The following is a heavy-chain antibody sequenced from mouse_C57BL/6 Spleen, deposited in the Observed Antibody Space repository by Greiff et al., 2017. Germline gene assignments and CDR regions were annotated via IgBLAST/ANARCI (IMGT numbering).Heavy chain of an antibody. CDR1: GYSFTGYY. CDR3: ALSTMVTYFDY. CDR2: INPSTGGT. V-gene: IGHV1-42*01. Sequence: EVKLMESGPELVKPGASVKISCKASGYSFTGYYMNWVKQSPEKSLEWIGEINPSTGGTTYNQKFKAKATLTVDKSSSTAYMQLKSLTSEDSAVYYCALSTMVTYFDYWGQGTTRTVSS. D-gene: IGHD2-2*01. J-gene: IGHJ2*01.